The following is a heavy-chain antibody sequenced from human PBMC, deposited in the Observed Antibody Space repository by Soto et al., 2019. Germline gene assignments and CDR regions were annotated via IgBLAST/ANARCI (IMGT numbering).Heavy chain of an antibody. V-gene: IGHV2-5*02. Sequence: QITLKESGPTLVKPTQTLTLTCTFSGFSLSTSGVGVGWIRQPPGKALEWLALIYWDDDKRYSPSLKSRLTITKATSKHHVVLTMPNMGPVDTATYYCAHMLSDVWGSYRYSTSDYWGQGTLVTVSS. J-gene: IGHJ4*02. D-gene: IGHD3-16*02. CDR3: AHMLSDVWGSYRYSTSDY. CDR2: IYWDDDK. CDR1: GFSLSTSGVG.